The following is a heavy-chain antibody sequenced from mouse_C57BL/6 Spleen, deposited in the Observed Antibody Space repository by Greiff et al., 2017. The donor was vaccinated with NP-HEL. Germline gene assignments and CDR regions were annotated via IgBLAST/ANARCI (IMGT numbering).Heavy chain of an antibody. V-gene: IGHV1-81*01. CDR3: ARFLPGAMDY. CDR1: GYTFTSYG. CDR2: IYPRSGST. Sequence: QVQLQQSGAELARPGASVKLSCKASGYTFTSYGISWVKQRTGQGLEWIGEIYPRSGSTYYNEKFKGKATLTADKSSSTAYMELRSLTSEDSAVYFCARFLPGAMDYWGQGTSVTVSS. J-gene: IGHJ4*01. D-gene: IGHD4-1*01.